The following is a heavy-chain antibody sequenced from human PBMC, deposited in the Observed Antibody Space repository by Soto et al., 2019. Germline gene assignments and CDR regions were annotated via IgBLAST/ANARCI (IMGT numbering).Heavy chain of an antibody. CDR1: GYTFTSYY. J-gene: IGHJ6*02. CDR2: INTNGGST. CDR3: ARDTYYDFWSGYYPTTYYYYGMDV. V-gene: IGHV1-46*01. Sequence: ASVKVSCKASGYTFTSYYMHWVRQAPGQGLEWIGIINTNGGSTSYEQKFQGRVTMTRDTSTSTVYMELSSLRSEDTAVYYCARDTYYDFWSGYYPTTYYYYGMDVWGQGTTVTVSS. D-gene: IGHD3-3*01.